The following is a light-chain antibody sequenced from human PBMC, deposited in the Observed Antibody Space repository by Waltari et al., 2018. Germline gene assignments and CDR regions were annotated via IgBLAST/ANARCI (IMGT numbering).Light chain of an antibody. V-gene: IGKV3-15*01. CDR3: QQYNVWPPLT. CDR2: GAS. CDR1: QSIHDN. J-gene: IGKJ4*01. Sequence: EIVMTQSPATLSVSQGERATLYCRASQSIHDNLAWYQQKPGQAPRLLIYGASTRATGIPARFRGSGSGAEFTLTITSLQSEDCAVYYCQQYNVWPPLTFGGGIKVEIK.